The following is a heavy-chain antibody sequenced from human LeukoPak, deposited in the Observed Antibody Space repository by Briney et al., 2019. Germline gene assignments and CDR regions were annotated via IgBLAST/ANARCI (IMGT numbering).Heavy chain of an antibody. Sequence: PSETLSLTCTVSGGSISSGDYYLSWIRQPPGKGLEWIGYIYYSGSTYYNPSLKSRVTISVDTSKNQFSLKLSSVTAADTAVYYCARYAAHDAFDIWGQGTMVTVSS. CDR3: ARYAAHDAFDI. D-gene: IGHD6-6*01. J-gene: IGHJ3*02. CDR1: GGSISSGDYY. V-gene: IGHV4-30-4*01. CDR2: IYYSGST.